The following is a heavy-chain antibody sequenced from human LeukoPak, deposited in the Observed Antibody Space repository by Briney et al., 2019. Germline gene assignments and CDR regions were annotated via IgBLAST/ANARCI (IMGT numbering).Heavy chain of an antibody. CDR3: AKYSSSSNYYYGMDV. D-gene: IGHD6-6*01. V-gene: IGHV3-30*18. Sequence: PGGSLRLSCAASGFSFNTYGMHWVRQAPGKGLEWVALISDDGSNKFYGDSVKGRFTISRDNSKNTLYLQMNSLGGEDTAVYYCAKYSSSSNYYYGMDVWGQGTTVTVSS. J-gene: IGHJ6*02. CDR1: GFSFNTYG. CDR2: ISDDGSNK.